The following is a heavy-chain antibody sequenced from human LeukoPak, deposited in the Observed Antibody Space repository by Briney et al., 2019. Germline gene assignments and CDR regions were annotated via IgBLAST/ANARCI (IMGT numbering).Heavy chain of an antibody. CDR2: ISASSGYT. V-gene: IGHV3-11*06. J-gene: IGHJ5*02. CDR3: ARDWSPNWFDP. CDR1: GFXFTDYY. Sequence: GGSLRLSCAASGFXFTDYYMSWIRQAPGKGLEWISYISASSGYTKYADSVKGRFTISRDNAKNSLYLQMNSLRAEDTAVYYCARDWSPNWFDPWGQGTLVTVSS.